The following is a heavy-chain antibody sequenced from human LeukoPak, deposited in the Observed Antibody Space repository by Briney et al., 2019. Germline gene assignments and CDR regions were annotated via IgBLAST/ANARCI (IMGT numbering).Heavy chain of an antibody. J-gene: IGHJ4*02. D-gene: IGHD6-13*01. V-gene: IGHV6-1*01. CDR3: ARDRSWLFDY. CDR1: GDSVSSSTAA. CDR2: TFYRSKWYN. Sequence: SQTLSLTCAISGDSVSSSTAAWNWIRQSPSRGLEWLGRTFYRSKWYNDYAVSVKGRISINPDTSKNQFSLQLNSVTPEDTAVYYCARDRSWLFDYWGQGTLVTVSS.